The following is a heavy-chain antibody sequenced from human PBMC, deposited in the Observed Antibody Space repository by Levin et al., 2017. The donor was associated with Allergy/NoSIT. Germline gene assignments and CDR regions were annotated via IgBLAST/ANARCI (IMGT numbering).Heavy chain of an antibody. D-gene: IGHD6-13*01. CDR2: IYYSGST. CDR3: ARLPYTSSWYVDY. Sequence: GSLRLSCTVSGGSISSYYWSWIRQPPGKGLEWIGYIYYSGSTNYNPSLKSRVTISVDTSKNQFSLKLSSVTAADTAVYYCARLPYTSSWYVDYWGQGTLVTVSS. CDR1: GGSISSYY. V-gene: IGHV4-59*08. J-gene: IGHJ4*02.